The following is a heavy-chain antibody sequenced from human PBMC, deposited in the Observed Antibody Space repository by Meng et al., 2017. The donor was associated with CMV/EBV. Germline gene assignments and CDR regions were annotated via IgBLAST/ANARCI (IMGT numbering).Heavy chain of an antibody. D-gene: IGHD6-19*01. J-gene: IGHJ4*02. V-gene: IGHV3-48*03. CDR2: ISSSGSTI. CDR3: ATPEGGWYDY. CDR1: GFTFDDYA. Sequence: GGSLRLSCAASGFTFDDYAMHWVRQAPGKGLEWVSYISSSGSTIYYADSVKGRFTISRDNAKNSLYLQMNSLRAEDTAVYYCATPEGGWYDYWGQGTLVTVSS.